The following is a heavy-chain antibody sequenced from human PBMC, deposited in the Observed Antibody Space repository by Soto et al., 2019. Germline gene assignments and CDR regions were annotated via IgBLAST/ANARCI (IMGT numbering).Heavy chain of an antibody. CDR3: VRGGLGYYGMDV. V-gene: IGHV3-74*01. CDR1: GFTFSTYW. J-gene: IGHJ6*02. Sequence: EVQVVESGGGIVQPGGSLRLSCAASGFTFSTYWMHWVRQAPGKGLVWVSRIKYDGITTNYADSVKGRFTISRDNAKNTVYLQANSLRAEDTAVYHWVRGGLGYYGMDVWGQGTTVTVSS. D-gene: IGHD6-19*01. CDR2: IKYDGITT.